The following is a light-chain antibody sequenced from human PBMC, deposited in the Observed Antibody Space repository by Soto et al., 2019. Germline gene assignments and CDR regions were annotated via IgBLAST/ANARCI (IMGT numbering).Light chain of an antibody. CDR1: QSISSW. CDR2: DAS. V-gene: IGKV1-5*01. CDR3: QQYHSYSPFT. Sequence: DLQMTQSPSTLSASVGDRVTVTCRASQSISSWLAWYQQKPGKAPKLLIYDASSLESGVPSRFSGSGSGTEFTLTISSLQPGDFATYYCQQYHSYSPFTFGPGTKVDIK. J-gene: IGKJ3*01.